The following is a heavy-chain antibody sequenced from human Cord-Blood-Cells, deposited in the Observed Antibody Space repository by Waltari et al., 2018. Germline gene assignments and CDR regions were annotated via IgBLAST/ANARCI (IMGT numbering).Heavy chain of an antibody. Sequence: QVHRVQSGAEVKKPGSTVKVSCKASGGPFSSYAFRWCRKAPGQGLEWMGGIIPIFGTANDAQKFQGRVTITADKSTSTAYMELSSLRSEDTAVYYCARDLELPPYNWFDPWGQGTLVTVSS. D-gene: IGHD1-7*01. CDR1: GGPFSSYA. CDR3: ARDLELPPYNWFDP. J-gene: IGHJ5*02. V-gene: IGHV1-69*06. CDR2: IIPIFGTA.